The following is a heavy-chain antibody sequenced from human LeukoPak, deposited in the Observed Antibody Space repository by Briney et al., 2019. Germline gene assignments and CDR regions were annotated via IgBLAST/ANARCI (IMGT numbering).Heavy chain of an antibody. CDR1: GFTFSSYA. V-gene: IGHV3-23*01. CDR3: AKDLNPRESLHDWFDP. Sequence: PGGSLRLSCAASGFTFSSYAMSWVRQAPGKGLEWVSAISGSGGSTYYADSVKGRFTISRDNSKNTLYLQMNSLRAEDTAVYYCAKDLNPRESLHDWFDPWGQGTLVTVSS. J-gene: IGHJ5*02. CDR2: ISGSGGST.